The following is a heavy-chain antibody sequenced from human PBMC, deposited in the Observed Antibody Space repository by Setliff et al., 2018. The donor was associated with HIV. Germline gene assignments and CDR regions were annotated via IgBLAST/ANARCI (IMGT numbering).Heavy chain of an antibody. J-gene: IGHJ2*01. CDR1: GYTFSNYV. CDR3: ARGVRPSYGSGSYYWYFDL. D-gene: IGHD3-10*01. CDR2: INVGNGNT. V-gene: IGHV1-3*01. Sequence: ASVKVSCKASGYTFSNYVMQWVRQAPGQRLEWMGWINVGNGNTNYAQKFQGRVTITADKSTSTAYMELSSLRSEDTAVYYCARGVRPSYGSGSYYWYFDLWGRGTLVTVSS.